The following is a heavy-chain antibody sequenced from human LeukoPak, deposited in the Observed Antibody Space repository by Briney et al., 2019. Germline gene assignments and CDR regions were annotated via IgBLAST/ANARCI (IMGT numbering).Heavy chain of an antibody. CDR1: GGSLSSHH. CDR3: ARQTGRLDP. V-gene: IGHV4-59*11. J-gene: IGHJ5*02. Sequence: SETLSLTCTVSGGSLSSHHWSWIRQPPGKGLEWIGYIYYNGNTNYNPSLKSRVTISVDTSKNQFSLKLNSVTAADTAMYYCARQTGRLDPWGQGTLVTVSS. CDR2: IYYNGNT.